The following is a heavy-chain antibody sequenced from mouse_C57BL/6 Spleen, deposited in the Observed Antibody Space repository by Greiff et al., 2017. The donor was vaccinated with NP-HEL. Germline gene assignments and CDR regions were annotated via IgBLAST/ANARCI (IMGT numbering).Heavy chain of an antibody. J-gene: IGHJ2*01. CDR2: INYDGSST. CDR3: ARALITTVGVDY. Sequence: EVKLVESEGGLVQPGSSMKLSCTASGFTFSDYYMAWVRQVPEKGLEWVANINYDGSSTYYLDSLKSRFIISRDNAKNILYLQMSSLKSEDTATYYCARALITTVGVDYWGKGTTLTVSS. D-gene: IGHD1-1*01. V-gene: IGHV5-16*01. CDR1: GFTFSDYY.